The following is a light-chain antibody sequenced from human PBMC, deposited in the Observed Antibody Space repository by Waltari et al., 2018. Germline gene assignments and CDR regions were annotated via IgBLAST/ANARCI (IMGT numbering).Light chain of an antibody. CDR2: GSS. V-gene: IGKV3-20*01. J-gene: IGKJ2*01. CDR3: QRFGNSPMYV. Sequence: VMLTQSPATLSLSPGERATLSCRASQSIDTYLAWYQQKPGQAPRLLIYGSSRRATGIPDRFSGSGSGTEFTLTINSLEPEDFAVYFCQRFGNSPMYVFGQGTKVEMK. CDR1: QSIDTY.